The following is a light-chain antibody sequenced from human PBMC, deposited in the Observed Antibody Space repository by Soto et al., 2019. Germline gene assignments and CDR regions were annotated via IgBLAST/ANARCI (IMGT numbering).Light chain of an antibody. J-gene: IGKJ1*01. CDR1: QGISSY. V-gene: IGKV1-27*01. CDR2: AAS. CDR3: QNYYNAPET. Sequence: DIQMTQSPSSLSASVGDRVTITCRASQGISSYLAWYQQRPGKVPKVLIYAASTLHSGVPSRFSCSGSGTDFTLTISNVQPEDVAAYYCQNYYNAPETFGQGTKVEIK.